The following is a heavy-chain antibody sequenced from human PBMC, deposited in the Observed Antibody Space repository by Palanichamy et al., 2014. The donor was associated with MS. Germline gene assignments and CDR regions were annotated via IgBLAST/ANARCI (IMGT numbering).Heavy chain of an antibody. V-gene: IGHV3-53*02. CDR2: IYSGGNT. CDR3: ARATGPNSRDWPYSDY. J-gene: IGHJ4*02. CDR1: GFTVSSNY. D-gene: IGHD6-19*01. Sequence: EVQLVETWRRLDPRLGGPVRLSCAASGFTVSSNYMIWVRQAPGKGLEWVSIIYSGGNTYYADSVKGRFTVSRDNSKNTMYLQMNSLRAEDTAVYYCARATGPNSRDWPYSDYWGQGTLVTVSS.